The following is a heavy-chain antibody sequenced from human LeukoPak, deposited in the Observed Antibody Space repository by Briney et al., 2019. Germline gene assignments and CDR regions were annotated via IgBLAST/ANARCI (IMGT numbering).Heavy chain of an antibody. J-gene: IGHJ4*02. Sequence: SGTLSLTCAVYGGSFSGYYWSWIRQPPGKGLEWIGEINHSGSTNYNPSLKSRVTISVDTSQNQFSLKLSSVTAADTAVYYCARVQRRRYNWNGAGDYWGQGTLVTVSS. CDR1: GGSFSGYY. D-gene: IGHD1-1*01. CDR2: INHSGST. V-gene: IGHV4-34*01. CDR3: ARVQRRRYNWNGAGDY.